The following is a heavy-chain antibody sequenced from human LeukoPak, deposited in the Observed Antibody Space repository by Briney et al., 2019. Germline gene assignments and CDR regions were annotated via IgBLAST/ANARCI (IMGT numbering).Heavy chain of an antibody. Sequence: GGSLRLSCAASGFNFRTYWMHWVRQAPEKGLVWVSRINSDGSNTTYADSVKGRFTVSRDNAMNTLYLQMHSLRAEDTALYFCARGYGADVWGKGTMVTVSS. CDR3: ARGYGADV. CDR2: INSDGSNT. CDR1: GFNFRTYW. J-gene: IGHJ6*04. V-gene: IGHV3-74*01.